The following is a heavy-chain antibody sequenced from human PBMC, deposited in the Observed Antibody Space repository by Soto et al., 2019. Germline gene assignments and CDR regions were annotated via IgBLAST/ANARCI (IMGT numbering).Heavy chain of an antibody. CDR2: IIPMLGTP. CDR3: ARVVSNHVSGPPYYSDGMDG. Sequence: QVQLVQSGAEVKKPGSSVKVSCKTSGGTFSRFGLSWVRQARGQGLEWMGGIIPMLGTPNYAQKFQGRVTITAEVTKKTAHMELSSLRSEDTAVYFCARVVSNHVSGPPYYSDGMDGWGQGTAVTVSS. D-gene: IGHD3-10*01. CDR1: GGTFSRFG. V-gene: IGHV1-69*11. J-gene: IGHJ6*02.